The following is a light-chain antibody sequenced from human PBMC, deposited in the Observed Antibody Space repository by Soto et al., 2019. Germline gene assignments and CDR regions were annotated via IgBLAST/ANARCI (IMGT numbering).Light chain of an antibody. CDR1: QSVSRN. CDR3: QQYNNWPLT. Sequence: ETVMTQSPATLSVSPGERVTLSCRASQSVSRNLAWYQQRPGQAPRLLIYGASTRAAGLPARFSGSGSGTQFTLTISSLQSEDFAVYYCQQYNNWPLTFGGGNKVEIK. CDR2: GAS. V-gene: IGKV3-15*01. J-gene: IGKJ4*01.